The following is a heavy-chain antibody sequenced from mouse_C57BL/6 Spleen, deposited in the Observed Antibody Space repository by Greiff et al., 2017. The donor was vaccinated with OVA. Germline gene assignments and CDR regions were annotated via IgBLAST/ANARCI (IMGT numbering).Heavy chain of an antibody. J-gene: IGHJ3*01. CDR2: INPNNGGT. V-gene: IGHV1-26*01. Sequence: VQLKQSGPELVKPGASVKISCKASGYTFTDYYMNWVKQSHGKSLEWIGDINPNNGGTSYNQKFKGKATLTVDKSSSTAYMELRSLTSEDSAVYYCARRYYGSSPFAYWGQGTLVTVSA. D-gene: IGHD1-1*01. CDR3: ARRYYGSSPFAY. CDR1: GYTFTDYY.